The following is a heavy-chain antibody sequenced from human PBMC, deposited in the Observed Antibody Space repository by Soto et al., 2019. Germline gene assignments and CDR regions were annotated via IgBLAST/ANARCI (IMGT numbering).Heavy chain of an antibody. Sequence: QVTLKESGPVLVKPTETLTLTCTVSGFSLSNARMGVSWIRQPPGKALEWLAHIFSSDEKSYSTSLKSRLTISKDTSKSQVVLTMTNMDPVDTATYYCARIQRVAVALDYWGQGTLVTVSS. J-gene: IGHJ4*02. V-gene: IGHV2-26*01. CDR1: GFSLSNARMG. CDR3: ARIQRVAVALDY. D-gene: IGHD6-19*01. CDR2: IFSSDEK.